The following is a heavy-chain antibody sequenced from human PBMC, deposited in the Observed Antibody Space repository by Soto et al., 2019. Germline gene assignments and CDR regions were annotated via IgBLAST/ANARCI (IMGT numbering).Heavy chain of an antibody. CDR1: GGSISSSNW. D-gene: IGHD4-4*01. J-gene: IGHJ6*02. V-gene: IGHV4-4*02. CDR2: IYHSGST. CDR3: ARVRGYSNSYYYYYYGMDV. Sequence: SETLSLTCAVSGGSISSSNWWSWVRQPPGKGLEWIGEIYHSGSTNYNPSLKSRVTISVDKSKNQFSLKLSSVTAADTAVYYCARVRGYSNSYYYYYYGMDVWGQGTTVTVSS.